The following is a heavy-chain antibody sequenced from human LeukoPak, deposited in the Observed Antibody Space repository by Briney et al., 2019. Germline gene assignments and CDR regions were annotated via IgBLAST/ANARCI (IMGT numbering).Heavy chain of an antibody. CDR2: IYSGGTT. J-gene: IGHJ4*02. CDR1: GFSVATNY. D-gene: IGHD3-9*01. CDR3: VRDHYYDCSGYYDY. V-gene: IGHV3-66*01. Sequence: GGSLRLSCAVSGFSVATNYMSWVRQAPGKGLEWVSVIYSGGTTNYADSVRARFTISRDSSANTLYLQMDNLRVEDTAVYYCVRDHYYDCSGYYDYWGQGNLVTVSS.